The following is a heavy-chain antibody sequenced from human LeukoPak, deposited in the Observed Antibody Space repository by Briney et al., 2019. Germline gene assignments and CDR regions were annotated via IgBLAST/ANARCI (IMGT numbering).Heavy chain of an antibody. CDR2: ISSSSSYI. CDR3: ASHYHSGYPPPHAFDI. V-gene: IGHV3-21*01. CDR1: GFTFSNAW. D-gene: IGHD3-22*01. J-gene: IGHJ3*02. Sequence: PGGSLRLSCAASGFTFSNAWMSWVRQAPGKGLEWVSSISSSSSYIYYADSVKGRSTISRDNAKNSLYLQMNSLRAEDTAVYYCASHYHSGYPPPHAFDIWGQGTMVTVSS.